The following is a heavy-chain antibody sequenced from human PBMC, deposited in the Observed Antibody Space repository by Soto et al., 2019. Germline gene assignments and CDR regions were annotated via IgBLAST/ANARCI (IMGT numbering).Heavy chain of an antibody. D-gene: IGHD5-12*01. J-gene: IGHJ4*02. CDR2: IYHSGST. V-gene: IGHV4-30-2*01. CDR1: GGSISSGGYS. CDR3: AAGGGLPRYY. Sequence: QLQLQESGSGLVKPSQTLSLTCAVSGGSISSGGYSWSWIRQPPGKGLEWIGYIYHSGSTYYNPSPQRRVPISVDRSKNQFSLKLSSVTAADTAVYYCAAGGGLPRYYWGQGTLVTVSS.